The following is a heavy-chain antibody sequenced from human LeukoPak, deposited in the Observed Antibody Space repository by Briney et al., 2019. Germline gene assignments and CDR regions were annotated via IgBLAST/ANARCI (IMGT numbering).Heavy chain of an antibody. CDR2: IYYSGST. D-gene: IGHD3-10*01. CDR3: ARDTHYYGSGSYYD. V-gene: IGHV4-30-4*01. Sequence: SQTLSLTCTVSGGSISSGDYYWSWIRQPPGKGLEWIGYIYYSGSTYYNPSLKSRVAISVDTSKNQFSLKLSSVTAADTAVYYCARDTHYYGSGSYYDWGQGTLVTVSS. J-gene: IGHJ4*02. CDR1: GGSISSGDYY.